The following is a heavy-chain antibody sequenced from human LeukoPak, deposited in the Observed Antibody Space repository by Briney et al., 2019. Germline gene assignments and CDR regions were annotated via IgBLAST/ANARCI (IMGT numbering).Heavy chain of an antibody. V-gene: IGHV3-48*01. CDR2: ISSSSSTI. J-gene: IGHJ6*02. CDR1: GFTFSTYS. Sequence: GGSLRLSCAASGFTFSTYSMNWVRQAPGKGLEWVSYISSSSSTIYYADSVKGRFTISRENAKNSLYLQMNSLRAGDTAVYYCARGAYYYDSSGYGMDVWGQGTTVTVSS. CDR3: ARGAYYYDSSGYGMDV. D-gene: IGHD3-22*01.